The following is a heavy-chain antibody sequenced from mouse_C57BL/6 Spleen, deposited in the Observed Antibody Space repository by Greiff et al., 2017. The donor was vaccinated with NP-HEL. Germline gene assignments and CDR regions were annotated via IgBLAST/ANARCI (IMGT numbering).Heavy chain of an antibody. CDR3: ARQLGNFDV. J-gene: IGHJ1*03. Sequence: LVESGPELVKPGASVKISCKASGYAFSSSWMNWVKQRPGKGLEWIGRIYPGDGDTNYNGKFKGKATLTADKSSSTAYRQLSSLTSEDSAVYFCARQLGNFDVWGTGTTVTVSS. CDR1: GYAFSSSW. D-gene: IGHD4-1*01. CDR2: IYPGDGDT. V-gene: IGHV1-82*01.